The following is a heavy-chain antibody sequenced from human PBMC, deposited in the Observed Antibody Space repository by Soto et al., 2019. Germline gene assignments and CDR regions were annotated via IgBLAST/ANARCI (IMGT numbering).Heavy chain of an antibody. CDR2: INPSGGST. V-gene: IGHV1-46*01. J-gene: IGHJ4*02. CDR1: GYTFTSYY. Sequence: ASVKVSCKASGYTFTSYYMHWVRQAPGQGLEWMGIINPSGGSTSYAQKFQGRVTMTRDTSTSTVYMERSSLRSEDTAVYYCARDLSDVDTAPYYYFDYWGQGTLVTVSS. D-gene: IGHD5-18*01. CDR3: ARDLSDVDTAPYYYFDY.